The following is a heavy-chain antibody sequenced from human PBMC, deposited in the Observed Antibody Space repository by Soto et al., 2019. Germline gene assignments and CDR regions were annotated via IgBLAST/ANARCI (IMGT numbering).Heavy chain of an antibody. J-gene: IGHJ3*02. D-gene: IGHD3-3*01. V-gene: IGHV3-66*01. CDR3: ARYYDFWSGYYAFDI. Sequence: EEQLVESGGCLVQPGGSLRLCCSASGFSVSSNYMSWVRQAPGKGLQWVSLVYSGGSTNYADSVKDRFIISRDNSKNTLYLQMNSLRAEDTAVYYCARYYDFWSGYYAFDIWGQGTVVTVSS. CDR2: VYSGGST. CDR1: GFSVSSNY.